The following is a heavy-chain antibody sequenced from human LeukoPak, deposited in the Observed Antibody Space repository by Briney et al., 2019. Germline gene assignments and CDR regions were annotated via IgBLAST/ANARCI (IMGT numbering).Heavy chain of an antibody. CDR1: GVSMSSYY. V-gene: IGHV4-4*09. Sequence: PSETLSLTCTGSGVSMSSYYWSWIRQPPGKGLEWIGYIYASGSTTYNPSLKSRVTISIDTAKNQPSLRLSSVTAADTAVYYCARRATMLAGGYFDYWGQGTLVSVSS. D-gene: IGHD5-12*01. CDR2: IYASGST. CDR3: ARRATMLAGGYFDY. J-gene: IGHJ4*02.